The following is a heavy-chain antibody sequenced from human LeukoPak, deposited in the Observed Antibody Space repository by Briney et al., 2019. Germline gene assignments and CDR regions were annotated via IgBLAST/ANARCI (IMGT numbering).Heavy chain of an antibody. CDR3: AKDTAMVFGWYFDP. CDR2: ISYDGSNK. J-gene: IGHJ2*01. CDR1: GFTFSSYA. D-gene: IGHD5-18*01. V-gene: IGHV3-30-3*01. Sequence: GGSLRLSCAASGFTFSSYAMHWVRQAPGKGLEWVAVISYDGSNKYYADSVKGRFTISRDNSKNTLYLQMNSLRAEDTAVYYCAKDTAMVFGWYFDPWGRGTLVTVSS.